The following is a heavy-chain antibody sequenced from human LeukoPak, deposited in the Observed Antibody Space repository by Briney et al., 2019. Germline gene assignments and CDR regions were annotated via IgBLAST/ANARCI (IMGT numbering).Heavy chain of an antibody. CDR1: GFTFDDYA. J-gene: IGHJ4*02. Sequence: GGSLRLSCAASGFTFDDYAMHWVRQAPGKGLEWVSLISWDGGSTYYADSVEGRFTISRDNSKNSLYLQMNSLRAEDTALYYCAKDQGYDSSGYVPDWGQGTLVTVSS. CDR2: ISWDGGST. V-gene: IGHV3-43D*04. CDR3: AKDQGYDSSGYVPD. D-gene: IGHD3-22*01.